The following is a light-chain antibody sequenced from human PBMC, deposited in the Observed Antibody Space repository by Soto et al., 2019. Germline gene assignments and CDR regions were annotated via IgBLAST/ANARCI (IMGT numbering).Light chain of an antibody. J-gene: IGKJ1*01. CDR1: QSVSSSY. CDR3: QQYGSSTWT. Sequence: ELELPPSPGTRSLSPGESAKLSGRASQSVSSSYLAWSQKNPGQDPRILIYGASSRATGIPDRFSGSGSGTDFNLTISRLETEELAVYECQQYGSSTWTVGQWPQGAIK. V-gene: IGKV3-20*01. CDR2: GAS.